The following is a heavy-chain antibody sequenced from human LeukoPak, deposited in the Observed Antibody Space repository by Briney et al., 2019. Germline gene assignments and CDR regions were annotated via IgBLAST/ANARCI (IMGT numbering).Heavy chain of an antibody. D-gene: IGHD5-24*01. CDR2: IWYDGSNK. J-gene: IGHJ4*02. V-gene: IGHV3-33*01. CDR1: GFTFSSYG. CDR3: ARDVEMATITGFDY. Sequence: RSLRLSCAASGFTFSSYGMHWVRQAPGKGLEWVAVIWYDGSNKYYADSVKGRFTISRDNSKNTLYLQMNSLRAEDTAVYYCARDVEMATITGFDYWGQGTLVTVSS.